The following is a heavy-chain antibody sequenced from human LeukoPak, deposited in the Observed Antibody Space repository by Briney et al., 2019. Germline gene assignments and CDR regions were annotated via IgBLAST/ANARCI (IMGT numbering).Heavy chain of an antibody. CDR2: IIPIFGTA. V-gene: IGHV1-69*13. J-gene: IGHJ5*02. CDR1: GGTFSSYA. CDR3: ARGLVRGVITRNWFDP. Sequence: GASVKVSCKASGGTFSSYAISWVRQAPGQGLEWMGGIIPIFGTANYAQKFQGRVTITADESTSTAYMELSSLRSEDTAVYYCARGLVRGVITRNWFDPWGQGTLVTVSS. D-gene: IGHD3-10*02.